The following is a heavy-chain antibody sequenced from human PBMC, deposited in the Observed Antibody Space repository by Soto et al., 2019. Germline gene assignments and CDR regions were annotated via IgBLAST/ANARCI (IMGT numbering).Heavy chain of an antibody. CDR1: GGTFSSYT. J-gene: IGHJ4*02. D-gene: IGHD3-22*01. CDR2: IIPILGIA. Sequence: SVKVSCKASGGTFSSYTISWVRQAPGQGLEWMGRIIPILGIANYAQKFQGRVTITADKSTSTAYMELSSLRSEDTAVYYCAKDTYFRDSSGYYVFDYWGPGTQVTVPQ. V-gene: IGHV1-69*04. CDR3: AKDTYFRDSSGYYVFDY.